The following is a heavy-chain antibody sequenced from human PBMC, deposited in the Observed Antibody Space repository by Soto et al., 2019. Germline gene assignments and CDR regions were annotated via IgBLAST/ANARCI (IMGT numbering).Heavy chain of an antibody. V-gene: IGHV3-23*01. CDR3: AKGEDSFGFTRFDF. CDR2: ISGSTGNT. D-gene: IGHD5-18*01. J-gene: IGHJ4*02. CDR1: GFTFSNYA. Sequence: GGSLRLSCAASGFTFSNYAMNWVRQAPGKGLEWVAGISGSTGNTYYTDSLKGRFTISRDNSKNTVYLQMHSLRAEDTALYYCAKGEDSFGFTRFDFWGQGNLVTVSS.